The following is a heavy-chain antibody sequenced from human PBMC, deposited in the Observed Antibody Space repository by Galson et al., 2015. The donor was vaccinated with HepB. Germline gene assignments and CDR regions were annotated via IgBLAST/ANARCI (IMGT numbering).Heavy chain of an antibody. J-gene: IGHJ5*02. D-gene: IGHD6-13*01. V-gene: IGHV1-46*01. CDR3: ARGQIPAAGTSRNWFVP. CDR1: GYMFTSYY. CDR2: INPSGGST. Sequence: SVKVSCKASGYMFTSYYMHWVRQAPGQGLEWMGIINPSGGSTSYAQKFQGRVTLTRDTSTSTVYMEVSSLRSEDTAVYYCARGQIPAAGTSRNWFVPWGQGTLVTVSS.